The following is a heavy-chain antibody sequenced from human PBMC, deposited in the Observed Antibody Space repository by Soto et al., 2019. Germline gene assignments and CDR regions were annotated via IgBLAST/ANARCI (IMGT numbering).Heavy chain of an antibody. V-gene: IGHV4-59*01. J-gene: IGHJ6*03. D-gene: IGHD2-15*01. Sequence: SETLSLTCTVSGGSISSYYWSWIRQPPGKGLEWIGYIYYSGSTNYNPSLKSRVTISVDTSKNQYSLKLSSVTAADTAVYYCARDSSLGGFGPRYYYYMDVWGKGTTVTVSS. CDR1: GGSISSYY. CDR3: ARDSSLGGFGPRYYYYMDV. CDR2: IYYSGST.